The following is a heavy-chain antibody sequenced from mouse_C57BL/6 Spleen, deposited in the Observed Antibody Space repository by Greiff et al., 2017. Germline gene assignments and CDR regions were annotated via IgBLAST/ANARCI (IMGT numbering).Heavy chain of an antibody. CDR3: ASFYDYEGMDY. CDR1: GYTFTSYW. J-gene: IGHJ4*01. Sequence: QVQLQQPGAELVKPGASVKVSCKASGYTFTSYWMHWVKQRPGQGLEWIGRIHPSDSDTNYNQKFKGKATLTVDKSSSTAYMQLSSLTSEDSAVDYCASFYDYEGMDYWGQGTSVTVSS. CDR2: IHPSDSDT. V-gene: IGHV1-74*01. D-gene: IGHD1-1*01.